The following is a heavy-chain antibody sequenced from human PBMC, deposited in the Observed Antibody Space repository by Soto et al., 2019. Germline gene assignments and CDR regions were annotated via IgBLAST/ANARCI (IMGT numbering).Heavy chain of an antibody. J-gene: IGHJ4*02. CDR1: GFSVSSNH. CDR2: IYSGGYT. V-gene: IGHV3-53*01. Sequence: GGSLRLSCAASGFSVSSNHMNWVRQAPGKGLEWVSLIYSGGYTYYADSVKGRFTISRDNSKNTLFLQMNTLRVEDTAVYFCAKEKVGPFDYWGQGALVTVSS. CDR3: AKEKVGPFDY.